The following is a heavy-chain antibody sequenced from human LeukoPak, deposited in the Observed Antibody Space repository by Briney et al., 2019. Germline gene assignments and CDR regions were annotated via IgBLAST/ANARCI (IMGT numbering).Heavy chain of an antibody. CDR3: ARGKKSIAAAAPARHYYYFMDV. D-gene: IGHD6-13*01. V-gene: IGHV1-8*03. Sequence: AASVKVSCKASGYTFTSYDINWVRQAPGQGLEWMGWMNPNSGNTVYAQKFQGRVTITRNTSISTAYMELSSLRSEDTAVYYCARGKKSIAAAAPARHYYYFMDVWGKGTTVTVSS. CDR1: GYTFTSYD. J-gene: IGHJ6*03. CDR2: MNPNSGNT.